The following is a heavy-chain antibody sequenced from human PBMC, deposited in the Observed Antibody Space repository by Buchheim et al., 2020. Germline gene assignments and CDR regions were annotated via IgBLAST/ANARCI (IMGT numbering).Heavy chain of an antibody. CDR3: AIWGYGMDV. CDR2: IYYTGST. Sequence: QVQLQESGPGLVKPSETLSLTCTVSGGSISNYYWSWIRQTPGKGLEWIGYIYYTGSTNYNPSLMSRVTISVDTSKNQFSLRLSSVTAADTAVYYCAIWGYGMDVWGQGTT. D-gene: IGHD3-16*01. CDR1: GGSISNYY. V-gene: IGHV4-59*08. J-gene: IGHJ6*02.